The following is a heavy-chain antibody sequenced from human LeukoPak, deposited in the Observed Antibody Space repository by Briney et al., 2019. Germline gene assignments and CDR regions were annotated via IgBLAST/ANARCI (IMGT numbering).Heavy chain of an antibody. Sequence: SQTLSLTCTVSGGSISSGSYYWSWIRQPAGKGLEWIGRIYTSGSTNYNPSLKSRVTISVDTSKNQFSLKLSSVTAADTAVYYCARGGDIVVVPAASGAFDIWGQGTMVTVSS. J-gene: IGHJ3*02. V-gene: IGHV4-61*02. CDR1: GGSISSGSYY. CDR3: ARGGDIVVVPAASGAFDI. CDR2: IYTSGST. D-gene: IGHD2-2*01.